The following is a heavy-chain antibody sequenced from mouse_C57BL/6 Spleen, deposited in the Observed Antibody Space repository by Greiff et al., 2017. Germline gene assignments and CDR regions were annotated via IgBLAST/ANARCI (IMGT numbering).Heavy chain of an antibody. CDR1: GFSLTSYG. D-gene: IGHD2-3*01. V-gene: IGHV2-3*01. Sequence: QVQLQQSGPGLVAPSQSLSITCTVSGFSLTSYGVSWVRQPPGKGLEWLGVIWGDGSTNYHSALISRLSISKDNSKSQVFLKLNSLQTDDTATYYCASFGGIYDGYYAWFAYWGQGTLVTVSA. CDR3: ASFGGIYDGYYAWFAY. J-gene: IGHJ3*01. CDR2: IWGDGST.